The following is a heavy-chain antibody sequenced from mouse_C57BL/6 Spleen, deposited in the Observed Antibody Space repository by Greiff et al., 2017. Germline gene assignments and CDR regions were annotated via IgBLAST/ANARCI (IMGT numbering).Heavy chain of an antibody. V-gene: IGHV1-81*01. D-gene: IGHD4-1*01. CDR1: GYTFTSYG. J-gene: IGHJ2*01. Sequence: VKLVESGAELARPGASVKLSCKASGYTFTSYGISWVKQRTGQGLEWIGEIYPRSGNTYYNEKFKGKATLTADKSSSTAYMELRSLTSEDSAVYFCARDWDEGFDYWGQGTTLTVSS. CDR3: ARDWDEGFDY. CDR2: IYPRSGNT.